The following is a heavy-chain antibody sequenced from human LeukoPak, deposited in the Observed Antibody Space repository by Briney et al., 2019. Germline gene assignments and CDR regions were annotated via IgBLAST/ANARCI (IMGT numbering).Heavy chain of an antibody. Sequence: GRSLRLSCAASGFTFSSYAMHWVRQAPGKGLEWVAVISYDGSNKYYADSVKGRFTISRDNSKNTLYLQMNSLRVEDTAVYYCARDLAWDAFDYWGQGTLVTVSS. V-gene: IGHV3-30*04. D-gene: IGHD1-26*01. CDR3: ARDLAWDAFDY. CDR1: GFTFSSYA. J-gene: IGHJ4*02. CDR2: ISYDGSNK.